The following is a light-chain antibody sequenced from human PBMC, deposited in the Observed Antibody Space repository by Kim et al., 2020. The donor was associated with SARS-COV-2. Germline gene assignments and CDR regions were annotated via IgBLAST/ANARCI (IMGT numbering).Light chain of an antibody. CDR3: QQYGSSPTT. V-gene: IGKV3-20*01. J-gene: IGKJ2*01. Sequence: DIVLTQSPVTLSFSPGERATLSCRASQSFDSKFLAWYQQRPGQAPRLLMYGSSTRATGIPDRFSGSGSGTDFTLTISRLEAEDFAVYICQQYGSSPTTFGQGTKLEI. CDR1: QSFDSKF. CDR2: GSS.